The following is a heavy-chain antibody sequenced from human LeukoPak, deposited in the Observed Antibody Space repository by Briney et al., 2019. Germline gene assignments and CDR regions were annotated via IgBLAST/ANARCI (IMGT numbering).Heavy chain of an antibody. CDR1: GFTFSSYA. J-gene: IGHJ4*02. D-gene: IGHD3-22*01. V-gene: IGHV3-30*04. CDR3: AREGDWYYYDSSGYYPFDY. Sequence: PGRSLRLSCAASGFTFSSYAMHWVRQAPGKGLEWVAVISYDGSNKYYADSVKGRFTISRDNSKNTLYLQMNSLRAEDMAVYYCAREGDWYYYDSSGYYPFDYWGQGTLVTVSS. CDR2: ISYDGSNK.